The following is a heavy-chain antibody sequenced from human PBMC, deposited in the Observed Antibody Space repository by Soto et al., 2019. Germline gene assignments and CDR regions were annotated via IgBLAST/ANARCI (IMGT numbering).Heavy chain of an antibody. Sequence: GGSLRLSCAASGFTFSMYWMHWVRQVPGKGPEWVSRINDDGSSTNYADSVKGRSTISRDNAKNTLYLQMNDLRAEDTAVYYCTRGPRSTSTGTGAFWGQGTLVTVSS. D-gene: IGHD1-1*01. CDR3: TRGPRSTSTGTGAF. CDR2: INDDGSST. J-gene: IGHJ4*02. V-gene: IGHV3-74*01. CDR1: GFTFSMYW.